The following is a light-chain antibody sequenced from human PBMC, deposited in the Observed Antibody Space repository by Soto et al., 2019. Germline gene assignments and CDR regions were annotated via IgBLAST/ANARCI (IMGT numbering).Light chain of an antibody. J-gene: IGKJ4*01. Sequence: QLTQSPSSLSASVGDRVTITCRASQGINNYLAWYQQKPGKVPNLLIYAASTLQSGVPSRFSGSGSGTDFTLTSSSVHPEDVATYYLQRFNSVPTFGGGTKVEI. V-gene: IGKV1-27*01. CDR2: AAS. CDR1: QGINNY. CDR3: QRFNSVPT.